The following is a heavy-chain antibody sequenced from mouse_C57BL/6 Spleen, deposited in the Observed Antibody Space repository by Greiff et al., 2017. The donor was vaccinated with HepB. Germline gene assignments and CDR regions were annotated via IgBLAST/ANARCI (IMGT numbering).Heavy chain of an antibody. Sequence: QVQLKESGPELVKPGASVKISCKASGYAFSSSWMNWVKQRPGKGLEWIGRIYPGDGDTNYNGKFKGKATLTADKSSSTAYMQLSSLTSEDSAVYFCATTAHWYFDVWGTGTTVTVSS. V-gene: IGHV1-82*01. D-gene: IGHD1-2*01. CDR2: IYPGDGDT. J-gene: IGHJ1*03. CDR3: ATTAHWYFDV. CDR1: GYAFSSSW.